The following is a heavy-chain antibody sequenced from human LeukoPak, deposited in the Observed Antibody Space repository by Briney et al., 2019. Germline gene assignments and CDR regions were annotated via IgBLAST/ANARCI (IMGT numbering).Heavy chain of an antibody. CDR3: ARSQSSSLIDY. CDR2: IWYDGSSK. Sequence: GRSLRLSCAASGFSFSAYGVHWVRQAPGKGLEWVAVIWYDGSSKDYADSVKGRFTLSRDNSKNTLYLQMNSLTVEDTAVYYCARSQSSSLIDYWGEGTLVTVSS. D-gene: IGHD6-13*01. CDR1: GFSFSAYG. V-gene: IGHV3-33*01. J-gene: IGHJ4*02.